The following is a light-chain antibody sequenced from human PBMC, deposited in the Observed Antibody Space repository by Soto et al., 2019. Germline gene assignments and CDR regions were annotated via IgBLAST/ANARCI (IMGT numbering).Light chain of an antibody. CDR2: GDM. V-gene: IGLV1-40*01. CDR1: SSNIGAGYH. J-gene: IGLJ2*01. Sequence: QSVLTQPPSVSGAPGQRVTISCTGSSSNIGAGYHVHWYQHLPGTAPKLIIYGDMNRPSGVADRFSGSKSGTSASLAITGLRAEDEAEDHCQSYDTRLSGHVVFGGGTKLTVL. CDR3: QSYDTRLSGHVV.